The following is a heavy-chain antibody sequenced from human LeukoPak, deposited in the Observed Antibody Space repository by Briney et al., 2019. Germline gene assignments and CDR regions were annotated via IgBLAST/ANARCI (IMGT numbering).Heavy chain of an antibody. CDR3: ASSGSYSDFDY. CDR1: GFTTRNNY. CDR2: IYSSGSA. D-gene: IGHD3-22*01. V-gene: IGHV3-53*01. Sequence: PGGSLRLSCAASGFTTRNNYMSWVRQAPAQGPEWVSIIYSSGSAYYVDSVKGRFTISRDTSKNMVFLQMNSLRAEDTAVYYCASSGSYSDFDYWGQGTLVTVSS. J-gene: IGHJ4*02.